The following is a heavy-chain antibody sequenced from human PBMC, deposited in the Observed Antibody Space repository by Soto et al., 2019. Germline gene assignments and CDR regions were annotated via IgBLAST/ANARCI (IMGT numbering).Heavy chain of an antibody. V-gene: IGHV3-30*03. J-gene: IGHJ4*02. CDR3: ARDRDGGTYTYFDN. D-gene: IGHD1-26*01. CDR1: GFIFSAFG. CDR2: LSHDGSNK. Sequence: QVQLVESGGGVVQPGRSLRLSCAASGFIFSAFGIHWVRQAPGKGLEWVAFLSHDGSNKYYADSVRGRFSISRDNSKNTVDLQMNSLRADDTAVYYCARDRDGGTYTYFDNWGQGTRVTVSS.